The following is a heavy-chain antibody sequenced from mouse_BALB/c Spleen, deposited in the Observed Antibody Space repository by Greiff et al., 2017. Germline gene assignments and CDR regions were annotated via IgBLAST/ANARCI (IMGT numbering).Heavy chain of an antibody. V-gene: IGHV2-6-5*01. CDR1: GFSLTDYG. J-gene: IGHJ3*01. CDR3: AKLSLYGNYPAWFAY. D-gene: IGHD2-1*01. CDR2: IWGGGST. Sequence: VKLMESGPGLVAPSQSLSITCTVSGFSLTDYGVSWIRQPPGKGLEWLGVIWGGGSTYYNSALKSRLSISKDNSKSQVFLKMNSLQTDDTAMYYCAKLSLYGNYPAWFAYWGQGTLVTVSA.